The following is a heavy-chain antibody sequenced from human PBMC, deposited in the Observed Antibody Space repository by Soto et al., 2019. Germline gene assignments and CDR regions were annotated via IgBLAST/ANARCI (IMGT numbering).Heavy chain of an antibody. D-gene: IGHD4-4*01. CDR2: ISYDEIDK. J-gene: IGHJ4*02. Sequence: GGSLRLSCPASGFTFTSHAMHWVRQTPGKGLEWVAAISYDEIDKKYASSVKGRFTVSRDNVKNTLSLQMNSLRAEDTAVYYCAKEAVTTVYWGQGTLVTVSA. CDR1: GFTFTSHA. V-gene: IGHV3-30*18. CDR3: AKEAVTTVY.